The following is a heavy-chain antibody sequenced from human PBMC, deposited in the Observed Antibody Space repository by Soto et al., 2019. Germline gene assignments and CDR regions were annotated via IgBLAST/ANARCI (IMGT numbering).Heavy chain of an antibody. CDR3: TTTYYYDSSGYSLADYFQH. J-gene: IGHJ1*01. CDR1: GFTFSNAW. CDR2: IKSKTDGGTT. D-gene: IGHD3-22*01. Sequence: EVQLVESGGGLVKPGGSLRLSCAASGFTFSNAWMSWVRQAPGKGLEWVGRIKSKTDGGTTDYAAPVKGRFTISRDDSQNTLYLKMNSLKTEDTAVYYCTTTYYYDSSGYSLADYFQHWGQGTMVTVSS. V-gene: IGHV3-15*01.